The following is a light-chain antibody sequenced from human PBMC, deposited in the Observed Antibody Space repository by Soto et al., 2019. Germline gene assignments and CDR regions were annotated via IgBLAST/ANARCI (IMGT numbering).Light chain of an antibody. CDR3: RQHNQLPVT. J-gene: IGKJ1*01. CDR1: QSVSSN. CDR2: GAF. Sequence: EIVVRQGRTNLAVTRWEGGSVACRASQSVSSNLAWYQQKPGQAPSLLIYGAFTRATGIPARFSGTGSGTEYTPANSIFQSEHLALQYMRQHNQLPVTCRQGTKVDIK. V-gene: IGKV3-15*01.